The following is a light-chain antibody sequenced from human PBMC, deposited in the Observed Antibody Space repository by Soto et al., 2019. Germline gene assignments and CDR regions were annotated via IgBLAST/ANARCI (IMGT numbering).Light chain of an antibody. Sequence: DIHMSQSPSSLFATVGDRVTITCQASQDITHFLNWYQQKPGKAPKLLIYHASNLQTGVPSRFSGSGSGTDFSLTISTFQPEDVATYDYHQCDSLPDTFGQGTKLEI. CDR2: HAS. J-gene: IGKJ2*01. V-gene: IGKV1-33*01. CDR1: QDITHF. CDR3: HQCDSLPDT.